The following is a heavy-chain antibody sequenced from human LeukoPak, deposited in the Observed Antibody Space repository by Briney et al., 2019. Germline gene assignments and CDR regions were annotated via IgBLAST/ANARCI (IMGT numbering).Heavy chain of an antibody. J-gene: IGHJ5*02. V-gene: IGHV4-39*07. Sequence: PSETLSLTCTVSGASISTIISYWGWIRQTPGKGLEWIGSIYYSGTTYYNSSLESRVTISIDTSKNQFSVKLTSVTAADTAVYYCARDQGAVAGIDPWGQGTLVTVSS. D-gene: IGHD6-19*01. CDR2: IYYSGTT. CDR1: GASISTIISY. CDR3: ARDQGAVAGIDP.